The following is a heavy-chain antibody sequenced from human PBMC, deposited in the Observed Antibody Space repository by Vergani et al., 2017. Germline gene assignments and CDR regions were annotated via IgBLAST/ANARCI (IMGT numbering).Heavy chain of an antibody. V-gene: IGHV3-43*01. CDR3: AKDSLVPRITIFGVASDAFDI. CDR1: GFTFDDYT. Sequence: EVQLVESGGVVVQPGGSLRLSCAASGFTFDDYTMHWVRQAPGKGLEWVSLISWDGGSTYYADSVKSRFTISRDNSKNSLYLQMNSLRTEDTALYYCAKDSLVPRITIFGVASDAFDIWGQGTMVTVSS. CDR2: ISWDGGST. D-gene: IGHD3-3*01. J-gene: IGHJ3*02.